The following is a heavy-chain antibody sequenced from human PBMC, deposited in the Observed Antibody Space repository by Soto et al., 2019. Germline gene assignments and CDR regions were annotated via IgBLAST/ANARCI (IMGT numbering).Heavy chain of an antibody. J-gene: IGHJ4*02. V-gene: IGHV3-9*01. D-gene: IGHD2-21*01. CDR3: AKGGADGFCGGGRCYFEQ. CDR1: GFTFDDYA. Sequence: VQLVESGGDLVQPGGSLRLSCAASGFTFDDYAMHWVRRVPGRGLEWVSSITWNSHVLGYADSMKGRFTVSRDNAKNSLYLQMNSLRPEDTALYYCAKGGADGFCGGGRCYFEQWGQGTLVTVSS. CDR2: ITWNSHVL.